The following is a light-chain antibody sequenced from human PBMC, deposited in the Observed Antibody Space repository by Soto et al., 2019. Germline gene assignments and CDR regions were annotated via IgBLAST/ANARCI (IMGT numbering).Light chain of an antibody. V-gene: IGLV2-14*03. Sequence: QSALTQPASVSGSPGESIAISCTGTSSDVGGYNYVPWYQQHPGKAPKLMIYDVSNRPSGVSNRFSGSKSGNTASLTISGLQAEDEADYYCSSYTSTSSLFGGGTKLTV. J-gene: IGLJ2*01. CDR1: SSDVGGYNY. CDR2: DVS. CDR3: SSYTSTSSL.